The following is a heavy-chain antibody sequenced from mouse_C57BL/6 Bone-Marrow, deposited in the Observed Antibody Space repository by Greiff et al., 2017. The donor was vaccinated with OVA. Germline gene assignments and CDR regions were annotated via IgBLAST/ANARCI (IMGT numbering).Heavy chain of an antibody. Sequence: VKLMESGPGLVQPSQSLSITCTVSGFSLTSYGVHWVRQSPGTGLEWLGVIWRGGSTDYNAAFMSRLSITKDNSKSQVFFKMNSLQADDTAIYYCAKNGDGYYVGYAMDYWGQGTSVTVSS. D-gene: IGHD2-3*01. CDR2: IWRGGST. V-gene: IGHV2-5*01. CDR3: AKNGDGYYVGYAMDY. J-gene: IGHJ4*01. CDR1: GFSLTSYG.